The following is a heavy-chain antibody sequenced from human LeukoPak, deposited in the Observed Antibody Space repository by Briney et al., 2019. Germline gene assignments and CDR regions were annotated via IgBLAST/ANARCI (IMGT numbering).Heavy chain of an antibody. V-gene: IGHV1-18*01. J-gene: IGHJ5*02. D-gene: IGHD2-15*01. Sequence: ASVKVSCKTSGYTFTSYGITWVRQAPGQGLEWMGWIGAYNGNINYAQKLQGRVTMTTDTSTSTAYMELRGLRSDDTAVYYCARGGSNRGDNWLDPWGQGTLVTVSS. CDR2: IGAYNGNI. CDR1: GYTFTSYG. CDR3: ARGGSNRGDNWLDP.